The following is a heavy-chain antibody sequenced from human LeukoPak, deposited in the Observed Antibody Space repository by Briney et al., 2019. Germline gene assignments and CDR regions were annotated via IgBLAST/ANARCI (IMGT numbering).Heavy chain of an antibody. CDR3: ARGGSWSWDN. CDR2: ISGTGSTI. CDR1: GFTFSHYY. J-gene: IGHJ4*02. V-gene: IGHV3-11*04. D-gene: IGHD2-8*02. Sequence: RSGGSLRLSCAASGFTFSHYYMSWIRQAPGKGLEWVSYISGTGSTISYADSVKGRFTISRDNARNSLYLQMNSLRADDTAVYYCARGGSWSWDNWGQGTLVTVSS.